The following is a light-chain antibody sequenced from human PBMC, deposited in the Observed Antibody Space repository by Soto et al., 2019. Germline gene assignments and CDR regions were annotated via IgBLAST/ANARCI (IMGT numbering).Light chain of an antibody. CDR2: GAS. J-gene: IGKJ1*01. CDR3: QQYGSSPWT. V-gene: IGKV3-20*01. CDR1: QSVTSTY. Sequence: EIVLTQSPGTLSLSPGERATLSCRASQSVTSTYLAWYQQKPGQAPRLLISGASSRATGVPDRFSGNGSGTDFTLTITGLEPEDFAVYYCQQYGSSPWTFGQGTKVDI.